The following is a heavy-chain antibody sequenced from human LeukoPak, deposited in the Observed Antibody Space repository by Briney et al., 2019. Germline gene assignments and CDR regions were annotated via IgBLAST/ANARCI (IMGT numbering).Heavy chain of an antibody. V-gene: IGHV3-20*04. D-gene: IGHD3-22*01. J-gene: IGHJ4*02. CDR3: ASGYYDSSGYPTIGFDY. Sequence: GGSLRLSCAASGFTYDDYGMSWVRQAPGKGLEWVSGINWNGGSTGYADSVKGRFTIPRDNAKNSLYLQMNSLRAEETALYYCASGYYDSSGYPTIGFDYWGQGTLVTVSS. CDR1: GFTYDDYG. CDR2: INWNGGST.